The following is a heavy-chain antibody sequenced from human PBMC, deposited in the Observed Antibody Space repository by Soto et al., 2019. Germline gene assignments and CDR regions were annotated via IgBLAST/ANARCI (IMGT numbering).Heavy chain of an antibody. D-gene: IGHD3-10*01. J-gene: IGHJ4*02. Sequence: PGGSLRLSCAASGFTFSTYGMHWVRQAPGKGLEWVAVASNDGNNKYYADSVKGRFTISRDNSKNTLDLQMNSLRAEDTAVYYCAKDRGAGMAYFDYWGQGTLVTVSS. CDR3: AKDRGAGMAYFDY. V-gene: IGHV3-30*18. CDR2: ASNDGNNK. CDR1: GFTFSTYG.